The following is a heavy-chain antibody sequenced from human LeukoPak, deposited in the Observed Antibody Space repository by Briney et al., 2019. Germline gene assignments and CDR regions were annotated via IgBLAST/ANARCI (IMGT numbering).Heavy chain of an antibody. J-gene: IGHJ5*02. V-gene: IGHV4-30-4*01. D-gene: IGHD3-10*01. CDR2: IYYSGST. CDR3: ARVNPEDGNYYGSGSYLNWFDP. Sequence: SETLSLTCTVSGGSISSGDYYWSWIRQPPGKGLEWIGYIYYSGSTYYNPSLKSRVTISVDTSKNQFSLKLSSLTAADTAVYYCARVNPEDGNYYGSGSYLNWFDPWGQGTLVTVSS. CDR1: GGSISSGDYY.